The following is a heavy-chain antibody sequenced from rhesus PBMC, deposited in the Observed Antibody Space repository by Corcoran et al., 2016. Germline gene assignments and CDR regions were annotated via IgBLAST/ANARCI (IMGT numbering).Heavy chain of an antibody. Sequence: QVQLQESGPGLVKPSETLSLTCAVSGGSISSYWWGWIRQPPGKGLEWIGPICGGTGTTRNNPSLKSTVTISSDTSKNQFSLKLSSVTAADPAGYYCAKDGPYSSGWSYWGQGVLVTVSS. CDR2: ICGGTGTT. D-gene: IGHD6S26*01. J-gene: IGHJ4*01. V-gene: IGHV4-147*01. CDR3: AKDGPYSSGWSY. CDR1: GGSISSYW.